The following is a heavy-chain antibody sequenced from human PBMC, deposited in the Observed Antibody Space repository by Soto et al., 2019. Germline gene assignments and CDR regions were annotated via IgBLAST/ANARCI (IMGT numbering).Heavy chain of an antibody. D-gene: IGHD2-8*01. CDR2: ISGSGGTT. Sequence: EVQLLESGGGLVQPGGSLRLSCAASGFTLSSYAMSWVRQAPGKGLEWVSVISGSGGTTYHADSVKGRFTISRDNSKKTLELQMNSLRAEDTAVYYCAKLYCSDGVCEYSYYNYGMDVWGQGTTVTVSS. CDR3: AKLYCSDGVCEYSYYNYGMDV. J-gene: IGHJ6*02. CDR1: GFTLSSYA. V-gene: IGHV3-23*01.